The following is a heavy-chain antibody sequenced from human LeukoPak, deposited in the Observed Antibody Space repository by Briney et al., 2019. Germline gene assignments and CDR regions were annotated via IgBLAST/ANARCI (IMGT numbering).Heavy chain of an antibody. CDR3: ARDLSSWTPGY. CDR2: IYSGGST. J-gene: IGHJ4*02. Sequence: GGSLRLSCAASGFTASSNYMSWVRQAPGKGLEWVSVIYSGGSTYYADSVKGRFTISRDDSKNTLYLQMNSLRAEDTAVYYCARDLSSWTPGYWGQGTLVTVSS. D-gene: IGHD6-13*01. V-gene: IGHV3-66*01. CDR1: GFTASSNY.